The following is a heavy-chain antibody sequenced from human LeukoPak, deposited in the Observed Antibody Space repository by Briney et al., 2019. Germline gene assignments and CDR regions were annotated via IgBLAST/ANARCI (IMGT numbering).Heavy chain of an antibody. Sequence: SETLSLTCAVYGGSFSGYYWSWIRQPPGKGLEWIGELNHSGSTNYNPSLKSRVTISVDTSKNQFSLKLSSVTAADTAVYYCAREKRGGYCSGGSCLQFDYWGQGTLVTVSS. CDR3: AREKRGGYCSGGSCLQFDY. CDR2: LNHSGST. V-gene: IGHV4-34*01. D-gene: IGHD2-15*01. J-gene: IGHJ4*02. CDR1: GGSFSGYY.